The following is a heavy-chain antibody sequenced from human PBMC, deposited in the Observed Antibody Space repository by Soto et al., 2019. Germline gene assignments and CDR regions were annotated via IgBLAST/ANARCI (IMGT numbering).Heavy chain of an antibody. J-gene: IGHJ4*02. D-gene: IGHD4-17*01. CDR1: GGTFSTFG. CDR3: AKSAPMDAGDKYYYDF. V-gene: IGHV1-69*13. CDR2: IIPFFGTA. Sequence: SVKVSCKASGGTFSTFGTSWVRQAPGQGLEWMGGIIPFFGTARYSQKFEDRITITADESTNTVYMDLRSLTSEDTAIYYCAKSAPMDAGDKYYYDFWGQGALVTVSS.